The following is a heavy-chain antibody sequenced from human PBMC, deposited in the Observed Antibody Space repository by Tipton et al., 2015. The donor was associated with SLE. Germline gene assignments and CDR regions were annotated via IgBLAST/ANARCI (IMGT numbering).Heavy chain of an antibody. Sequence: SLRLSCAASGFTFRSSTMHWVRQAPGKGLEWVASISYDGSYKYYADSVKGRFTISRDNSKNTLSLQMNSLRAEDTAVYYCARDLSQFAADYWGQGTLVTVSS. CDR3: ARDLSQFAADY. CDR1: GFTFRSST. V-gene: IGHV3-30*04. J-gene: IGHJ4*02. D-gene: IGHD5-24*01. CDR2: ISYDGSYK.